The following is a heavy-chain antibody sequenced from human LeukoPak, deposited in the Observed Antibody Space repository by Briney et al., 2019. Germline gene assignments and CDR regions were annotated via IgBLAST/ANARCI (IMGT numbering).Heavy chain of an antibody. Sequence: GASVKVSCKVSGYTLTELSMHWVRQAPGKGLEWMGGFDPEDGETIYAQKFQGRVTMTEDTSTDTAYMELSSLRSEDTAVYYCATTPRRLNGEFLKLSTNWFDPWGQGTLVTVSS. D-gene: IGHD3-10*01. CDR3: ATTPRRLNGEFLKLSTNWFDP. CDR1: GYTLTELS. CDR2: FDPEDGET. J-gene: IGHJ5*02. V-gene: IGHV1-24*01.